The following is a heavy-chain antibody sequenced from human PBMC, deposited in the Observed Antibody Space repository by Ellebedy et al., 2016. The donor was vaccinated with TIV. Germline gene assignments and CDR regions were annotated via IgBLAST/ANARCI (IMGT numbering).Heavy chain of an antibody. D-gene: IGHD6-13*01. Sequence: AASVKVSCKASGYTFTSYGISWVRQAPGQGLEWMGWISVYNGNTNYAQKLQGRVTMTTDTSTSTAYMELRSLRSDDTAVYYCARSPQSSSNWYVYYYYYGMDVWGQGTTVTVSS. CDR2: ISVYNGNT. CDR1: GYTFTSYG. CDR3: ARSPQSSSNWYVYYYYYGMDV. J-gene: IGHJ6*02. V-gene: IGHV1-18*01.